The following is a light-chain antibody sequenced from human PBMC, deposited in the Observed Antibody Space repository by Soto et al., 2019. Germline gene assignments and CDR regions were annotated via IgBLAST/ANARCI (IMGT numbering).Light chain of an antibody. CDR3: QQSNNYSIG. CDR1: QAVNSW. J-gene: IGKJ5*01. Sequence: DRVTITCRASQAVNSWLAWFQQKPGMAPKLVIYDVSSLQSGVPSRFSGSGSGTGFTLTISSLQPEDSAAYDCQQSNNYSIGFGLWALLQ. V-gene: IGKV1-12*01. CDR2: DVS.